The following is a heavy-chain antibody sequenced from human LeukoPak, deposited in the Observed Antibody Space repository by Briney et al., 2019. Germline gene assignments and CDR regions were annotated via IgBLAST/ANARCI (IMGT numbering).Heavy chain of an antibody. Sequence: KPSETLSLTCTVSGDSVSSGSYYWSWIRQPPGKGLEWIGYIYYSGSTNYNPSLKSRVTISVDTSKNQFSLKLSSVTAADTAVYYCARDPRGGDYYYYGMDVWGKGTTVTVSS. CDR1: GDSVSSGSYY. J-gene: IGHJ6*04. V-gene: IGHV4-61*01. D-gene: IGHD3-10*01. CDR3: ARDPRGGDYYYYGMDV. CDR2: IYYSGST.